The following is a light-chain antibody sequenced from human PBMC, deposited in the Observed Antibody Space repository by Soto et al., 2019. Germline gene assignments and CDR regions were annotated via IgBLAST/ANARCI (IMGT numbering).Light chain of an antibody. CDR1: SSNIGAGYD. CDR2: TNG. J-gene: IGLJ7*01. V-gene: IGLV1-40*01. Sequence: QSVLTQPPSVSGAPGQRVTISCTGTSSNIGAGYDVNWYQHLPGAAPKLLIYTNGNRPSGVPDRFSGSKSGTSASLAITGLQAEDEADYYCQSYDSGLGGSVFGGGTQLTVL. CDR3: QSYDSGLGGSV.